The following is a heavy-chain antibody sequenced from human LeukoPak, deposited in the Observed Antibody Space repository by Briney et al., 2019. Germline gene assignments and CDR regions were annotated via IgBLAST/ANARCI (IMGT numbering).Heavy chain of an antibody. CDR2: INPSGGST. D-gene: IGHD3-10*01. V-gene: IGHV1-46*01. CDR3: ARDWGYYGSGSQYYFDY. Sequence: ASVKVSCKASGYTFTSYDINWVRQATGQGLEWMGIINPSGGSTSYAQKFQGRVTMTRDTSISTAYMELSRLRSDDTAVYYCARDWGYYGSGSQYYFDYWGQGTLVTVSS. J-gene: IGHJ4*02. CDR1: GYTFTSYD.